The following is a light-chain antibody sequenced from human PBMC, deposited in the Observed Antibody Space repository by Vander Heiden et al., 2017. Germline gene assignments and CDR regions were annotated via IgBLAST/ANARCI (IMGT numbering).Light chain of an antibody. J-gene: IGLJ2*01. CDR3: QAWDSSTVV. V-gene: IGLV3-1*01. CDR1: KLGDKY. Sequence: SYELTQPPSVSVPPGQTASITCSGDKLGDKYACWYQQKPGQSPVLVIYQDSKRPSGIPGRFSGSNAGNTATLTISGTQAMDEADYYCQAWDSSTVVFGGGTKLTVL. CDR2: QDS.